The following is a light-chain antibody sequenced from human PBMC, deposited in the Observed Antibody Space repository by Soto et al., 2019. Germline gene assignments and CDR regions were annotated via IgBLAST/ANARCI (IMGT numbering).Light chain of an antibody. V-gene: IGLV1-40*01. Sequence: QSVLTQPPSVSGAPGQRVTISCTGSSSNIGAGYDVHWYQQLPGTAPKLLIYGNSNRPSGVPDRFSGSKSGTSASLAITGLQAEDEADYDCQSYDSSLGGWVFGGGTQLTVL. J-gene: IGLJ3*02. CDR3: QSYDSSLGGWV. CDR2: GNS. CDR1: SSNIGAGYD.